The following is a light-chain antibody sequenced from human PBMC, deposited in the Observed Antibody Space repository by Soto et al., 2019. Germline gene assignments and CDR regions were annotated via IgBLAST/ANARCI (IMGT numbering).Light chain of an antibody. CDR1: QTISSW. CDR3: QHYNSYSEA. CDR2: KAY. V-gene: IGKV1-5*03. Sequence: DIQMTQSPSTLSGSVGDRVTITCRASQTISSWLAWYQQKPGKAPKLLIYKAYTLKSGVPSRFRGSGSGTEFPLTISSLQPDDFATYYFQHYNSYSEAFGQGTKVELK. J-gene: IGKJ1*01.